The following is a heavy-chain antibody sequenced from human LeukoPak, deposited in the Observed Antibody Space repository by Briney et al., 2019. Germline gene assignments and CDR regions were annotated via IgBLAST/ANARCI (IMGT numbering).Heavy chain of an antibody. J-gene: IGHJ2*01. V-gene: IGHV1-69*13. CDR3: ARGGGSAGNWYFDL. Sequence: SVKVSCKASGYTFTSYYMHWVRQAPGQGLEWMGGIIPIFGTANYAQKFQGRVTITADESTSTAYMELSSLRSEDTAVYYCARGGGSAGNWYFDLWGRGTLVTVSS. D-gene: IGHD2-15*01. CDR2: IIPIFGTA. CDR1: GYTFTSYY.